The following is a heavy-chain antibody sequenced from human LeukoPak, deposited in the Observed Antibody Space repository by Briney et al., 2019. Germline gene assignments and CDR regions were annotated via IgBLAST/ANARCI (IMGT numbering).Heavy chain of an antibody. CDR3: ARDRDGSHFFDY. J-gene: IGHJ4*02. CDR2: INWNGGST. V-gene: IGHV3-20*01. CDR1: GFTFDDYG. Sequence: RPGGSLRLSCAASGFTFDDYGMSWVRQAPGKGLEWVSGINWNGGSTGYADSVKGRFTISRDNAKNSLYLQMNSLRAEDTALYHCARDRDGSHFFDYWGQGTLVTVSS. D-gene: IGHD1-26*01.